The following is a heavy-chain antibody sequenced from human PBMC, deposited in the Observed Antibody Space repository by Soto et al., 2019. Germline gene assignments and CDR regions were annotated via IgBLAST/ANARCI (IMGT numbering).Heavy chain of an antibody. Sequence: QITLKESGPTLVNPTQTLTLTCTFSGFSLSTSGVGVGWIRQPPGKALEWLALIYWDDDKRYSPSLKSRLTITKDTSKNQVVLTMTNMDPVDTATYYCAHENTWIQLWSPTFDYWGQGTLVTVSS. V-gene: IGHV2-5*02. CDR2: IYWDDDK. CDR1: GFSLSTSGVG. D-gene: IGHD5-18*01. J-gene: IGHJ4*02. CDR3: AHENTWIQLWSPTFDY.